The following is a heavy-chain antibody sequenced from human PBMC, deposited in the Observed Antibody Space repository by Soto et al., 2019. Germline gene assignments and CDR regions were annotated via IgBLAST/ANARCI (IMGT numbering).Heavy chain of an antibody. J-gene: IGHJ4*02. CDR2: ISYDGTNK. CDR1: GFTFSNYG. D-gene: IGHD1-7*01. V-gene: IGHV3-30*18. CDR3: AKDARRPWYNWNYGAYFDY. Sequence: PGGSLRLSCAASGFTFSNYGMHWVRQAPGKGLEWLAVISYDGTNKYYADSVKGRFTISRDNSKNTLYLQMNSLRAEDTAVYYCAKDARRPWYNWNYGAYFDYWGQGTLVTVSS.